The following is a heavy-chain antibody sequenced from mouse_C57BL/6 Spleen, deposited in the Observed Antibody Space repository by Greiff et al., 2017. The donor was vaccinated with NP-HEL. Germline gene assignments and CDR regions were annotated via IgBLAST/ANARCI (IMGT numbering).Heavy chain of an antibody. CDR1: GYTFTSYW. Sequence: QVQLQQPGAELVKPGASVKLSCKASGYTFTSYWMHWVKQRPGQGLEWIGMIHPNSGSTNYNEKFKSKATLTVEKSSSTAYMQLSSLTSEDSAFYYCARQDNYYYGSSLDYWGQGTTLTVSS. CDR3: ARQDNYYYGSSLDY. CDR2: IHPNSGST. J-gene: IGHJ2*01. D-gene: IGHD1-1*01. V-gene: IGHV1-64*01.